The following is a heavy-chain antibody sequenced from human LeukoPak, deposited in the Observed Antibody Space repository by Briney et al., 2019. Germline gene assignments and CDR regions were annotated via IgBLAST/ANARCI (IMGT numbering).Heavy chain of an antibody. CDR3: ARDLDYGDFNDAFDI. CDR1: GYTFNAYY. CDR2: ISAYNGNT. Sequence: ASVKVSCKTSGYTFNAYYLHWVRQAPGQGLEWMGWISAYNGNTNYAQKLQGRVTMTTDTSTSTAYMELRSLRSDDTAVYYCARDLDYGDFNDAFDIWGQGTMVTVSS. D-gene: IGHD4-17*01. V-gene: IGHV1-18*04. J-gene: IGHJ3*02.